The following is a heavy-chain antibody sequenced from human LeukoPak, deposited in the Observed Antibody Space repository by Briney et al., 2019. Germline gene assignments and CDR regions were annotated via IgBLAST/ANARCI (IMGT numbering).Heavy chain of an antibody. CDR2: IWYDGSNK. CDR3: AKDFHTVTAYAFDI. J-gene: IGHJ3*02. Sequence: GGSLRLSCAASGFTFSSYGMHWVRQAPGKGLEWVAVIWYDGSNKYYADSVKGRFTISRDNSKNTLYLQMNSLRAEDTAVYYCAKDFHTVTAYAFDIWGQGTMVTVSS. D-gene: IGHD4-11*01. CDR1: GFTFSSYG. V-gene: IGHV3-33*06.